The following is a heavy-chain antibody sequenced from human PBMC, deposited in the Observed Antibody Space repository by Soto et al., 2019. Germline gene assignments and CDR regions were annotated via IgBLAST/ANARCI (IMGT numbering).Heavy chain of an antibody. J-gene: IGHJ4*02. CDR3: AEDRIAGRLPFDF. CDR1: GFTFSSYG. D-gene: IGHD6-6*01. V-gene: IGHV3-30*18. CDR2: VSSDAKNK. Sequence: QVQVVESGGGVVQPGRSLRLSCAASGFTFSSYGMHWVRQAPGKGLEWVAGVSSDAKNKFYADYVKGRFTISRDNSKNTLYLQMDYLRAEDTAVYYCAEDRIAGRLPFDFWGLGTLVTVSS.